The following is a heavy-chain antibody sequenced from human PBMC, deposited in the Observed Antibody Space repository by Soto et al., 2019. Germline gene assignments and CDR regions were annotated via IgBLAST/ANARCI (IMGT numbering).Heavy chain of an antibody. CDR2: TYYRSKWHY. V-gene: IGHV6-1*01. CDR1: GDSVSNNSVA. CDR3: ARTLRGRGVKYFDD. J-gene: IGHJ4*02. D-gene: IGHD3-10*01. Sequence: QAQLQQSGPGLVKPSQTLSLSCAISGDSVSNNSVAWNWVRQSPSRGLEWLGRTYYRSKWHYDYAPSVRSRITINPDTSKNHFSLQLNSVSPEDAAVYYCARTLRGRGVKYFDDWGQGNLVTVSS.